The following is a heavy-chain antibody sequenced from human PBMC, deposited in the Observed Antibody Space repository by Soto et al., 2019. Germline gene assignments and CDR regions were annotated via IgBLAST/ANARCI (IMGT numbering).Heavy chain of an antibody. V-gene: IGHV4-34*01. CDR2: INHSGST. Sequence: SQTLSLTCAVYGGSLSGYYWSCIRQPPGKGLEWIGEINHSGSTNYNPSLKSRVTISVDTSKNQFSLKLSSVTAADTAVYFCAFCGYPGGFGVVNSIDYFDYWGQGTLVTVSS. J-gene: IGHJ4*02. CDR1: GGSLSGYY. CDR3: AFCGYPGGFGVVNSIDYFDY. D-gene: IGHD3-3*01.